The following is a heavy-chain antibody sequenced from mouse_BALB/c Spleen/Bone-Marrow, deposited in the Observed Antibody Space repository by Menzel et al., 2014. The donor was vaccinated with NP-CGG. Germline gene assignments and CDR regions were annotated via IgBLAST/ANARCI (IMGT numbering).Heavy chain of an antibody. J-gene: IGHJ3*01. Sequence: QVQLQQSGAEQVRPGTSGKVSCEAAGYAFTYYLIDWIKQRPGQRPGQGLEWIGVINPGTGGTNYNEKFKGRATLTADNSSSTAYMQLSSLTSDDSAVYFCARRPWFAYWGQGTLVTVSA. CDR2: INPGTGGT. CDR1: GYAFTYYL. CDR3: ARRPWFAY. V-gene: IGHV1-54*01.